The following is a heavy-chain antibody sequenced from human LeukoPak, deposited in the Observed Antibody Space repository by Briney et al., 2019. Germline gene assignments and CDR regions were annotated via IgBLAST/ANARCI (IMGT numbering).Heavy chain of an antibody. V-gene: IGHV4-39*07. CDR1: GGSISSSSYY. CDR3: ARGFVRRATLDY. Sequence: PSETLSLTCTVSGGSISSSSYYWGWIRQPPGKGLEWIGEINHSGSTNYNPSLKSRVTISVDTSKNQFSLKLSSVTAADTAVYYCARGFVRRATLDYWGQGTLVTVSS. CDR2: INHSGST. D-gene: IGHD2-8*01. J-gene: IGHJ4*02.